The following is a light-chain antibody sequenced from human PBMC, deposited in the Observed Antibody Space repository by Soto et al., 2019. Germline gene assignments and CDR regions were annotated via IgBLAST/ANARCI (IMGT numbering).Light chain of an antibody. Sequence: QSVLTQPPSASGTPGQRVTIACSGSSSNIGSNSVDWYQHLPRAAPKLLIYNNNQRPSGVPDRFSGSKSGTSASLAISGLQSEDEADYYCATWDDSLDGQGVFGGGTKVTVL. V-gene: IGLV1-44*01. CDR2: NNN. CDR3: ATWDDSLDGQGV. J-gene: IGLJ2*01. CDR1: SSNIGSNS.